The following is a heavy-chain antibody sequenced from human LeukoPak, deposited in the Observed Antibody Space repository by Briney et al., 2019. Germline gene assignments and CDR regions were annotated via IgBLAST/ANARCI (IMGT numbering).Heavy chain of an antibody. CDR2: IYHTGSA. CDR1: GYSFTSGHY. CDR3: ARYCTSTTCILRGFDY. J-gene: IGHJ4*02. V-gene: IGHV4-38-2*01. Sequence: SETLSLTCSVSGYSFTSGHYWGWIRQPPGKGLEWIANIYHTGSAHYNPPLKSRVTISVDTSKNQFSLKLSSVTAADTAVYYCARYCTSTTCILRGFDYWGQGTLVTVSS. D-gene: IGHD2-2*01.